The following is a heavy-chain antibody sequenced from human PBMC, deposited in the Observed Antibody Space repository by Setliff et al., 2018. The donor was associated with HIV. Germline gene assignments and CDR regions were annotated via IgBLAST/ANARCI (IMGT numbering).Heavy chain of an antibody. D-gene: IGHD1-1*01. V-gene: IGHV1-18*01. CDR2: ISASSDNT. Sequence: VASVKVSCKASGYTFTTYGFNWVRQAPGQGLEWMGWISASSDNTNYAQKLQGRVTLTTDTSTNTVYMELKSLRSDDTAVYFCARGQLDRHLRSDVPFDIWGQGTMVTVSS. J-gene: IGHJ3*02. CDR1: GYTFTTYG. CDR3: ARGQLDRHLRSDVPFDI.